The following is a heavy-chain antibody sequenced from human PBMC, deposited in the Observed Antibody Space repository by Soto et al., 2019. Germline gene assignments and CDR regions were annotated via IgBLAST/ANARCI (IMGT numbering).Heavy chain of an antibody. V-gene: IGHV3-21*01. CDR2: ISSSNSYI. D-gene: IGHD1-1*01. CDR1: GFIFSSYG. CDR3: ARASYDWDAFDI. J-gene: IGHJ3*02. Sequence: GGSLRLSCAASGFIFSSYGMNWVRQAPGKGLEWVSSISSSNSYIYYADSVKGRFTISRDNAKNSLYLQMNSMRAEDTAGYYCARASYDWDAFDIWGQGTMVTVSS.